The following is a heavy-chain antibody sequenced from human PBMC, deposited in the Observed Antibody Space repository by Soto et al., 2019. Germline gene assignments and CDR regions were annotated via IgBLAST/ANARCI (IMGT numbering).Heavy chain of an antibody. V-gene: IGHV3-23*01. CDR2: ISGSGGST. J-gene: IGHJ4*02. Sequence: EVQLLESGGGLVQPGGSLRLSCAASGFTFSSYAMSWVRQAPGKGLEWVSAISGSGGSTYYADSVKGRFTISRDNSKNTRYLQMNSLSAEDTAVYYCAKDVPPDYSSDGYWGQGTLVTVSS. CDR3: AKDVPPDYSSDGY. CDR1: GFTFSSYA. D-gene: IGHD6-19*01.